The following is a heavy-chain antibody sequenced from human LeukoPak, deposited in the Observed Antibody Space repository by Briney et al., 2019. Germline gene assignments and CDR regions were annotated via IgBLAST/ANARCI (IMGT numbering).Heavy chain of an antibody. V-gene: IGHV1-18*01. CDR1: GYTFTNYG. D-gene: IGHD6-19*01. CDR3: ARDTPRYNNGWYYFDH. Sequence: ASVKVSCKASGYTFTNYGFSWVRQAPGQGLEWMGWISADNGNTKYAQKLQGRVTMTTDTSTSTGYMELRSLRSDDTAFYYCARDTPRYNNGWYYFDHWGQGTLVTVSS. J-gene: IGHJ4*02. CDR2: ISADNGNT.